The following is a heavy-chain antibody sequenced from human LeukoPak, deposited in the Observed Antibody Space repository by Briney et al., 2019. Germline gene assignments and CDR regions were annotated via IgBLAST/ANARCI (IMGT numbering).Heavy chain of an antibody. CDR2: ISGSGITT. CDR1: GFTFSSYV. CDR3: AKMPPLSGIAVADTANYYYGVDV. J-gene: IGHJ6*02. Sequence: GGSLSLSCAASGFTFSSYVISWVRLPPAPGLGLESDISGSGITTYYADSLKGRFTISRDNSKSTLYLQMNSLRAEDTAVYYCAKMPPLSGIAVADTANYYYGVDVWGQGTTVTVSS. V-gene: IGHV3-23*01. D-gene: IGHD6-19*01.